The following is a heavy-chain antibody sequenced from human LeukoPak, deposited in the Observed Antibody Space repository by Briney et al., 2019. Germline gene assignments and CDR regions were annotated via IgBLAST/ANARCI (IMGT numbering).Heavy chain of an antibody. J-gene: IGHJ4*02. D-gene: IGHD1-14*01. Sequence: SETLSLTCAVYGGSFSGYYWSWIRQPPGKGLEWIGEINHSGSTNYNPSLKSRVTISVDTSKNQFSLKLSSVTAADTAVYYCARVLYMGPSPTAQYFDYWGQGTLVTVSS. CDR3: ARVLYMGPSPTAQYFDY. CDR2: INHSGST. V-gene: IGHV4-34*01. CDR1: GGSFSGYY.